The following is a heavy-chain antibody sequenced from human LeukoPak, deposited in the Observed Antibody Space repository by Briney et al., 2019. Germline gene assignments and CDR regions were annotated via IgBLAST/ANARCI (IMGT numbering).Heavy chain of an antibody. D-gene: IGHD1-26*01. Sequence: SETLSLTCTVSGGSISSSSYYWGWIRQPPGKGLEWIGSIYYSGSTYYSPSLKSRVTISVDTSKNQFSLKLSSVTAADTALYYCSTIVDSSFDYWGQGTLVTVSS. V-gene: IGHV4-39*07. CDR1: GGSISSSSYY. CDR2: IYYSGST. CDR3: STIVDSSFDY. J-gene: IGHJ4*02.